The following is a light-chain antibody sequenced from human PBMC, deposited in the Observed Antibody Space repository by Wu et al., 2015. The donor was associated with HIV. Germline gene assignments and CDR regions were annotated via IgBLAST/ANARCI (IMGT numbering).Light chain of an antibody. Sequence: EILLTQSPVILSVSPGERATLSCRASQSISGNLAWYQQKPGQAPRLLIYDASNRATGVPARFSGSGSGTDFTLTISSLEPDDFAVYYCQLRDWPLYTFGQGTKLDI. CDR3: QLRDWPLYT. V-gene: IGKV3-11*01. CDR2: DAS. J-gene: IGKJ2*01. CDR1: QSISGN.